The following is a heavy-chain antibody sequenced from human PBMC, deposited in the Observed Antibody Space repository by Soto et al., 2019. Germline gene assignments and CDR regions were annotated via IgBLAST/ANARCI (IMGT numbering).Heavy chain of an antibody. D-gene: IGHD6-25*01. CDR3: AKEWQRLGMGFYYYGMDV. J-gene: IGHJ6*02. CDR2: ISYDGTNE. V-gene: IGHV3-30-3*01. CDR1: GFTFTRYA. Sequence: QVQLVESGGGVVQPGRSLRLSCAASGFTFTRYAMHWVRQAPGKGLECVAFISYDGTNEYYADSVKGRFTVSRDDSKKTLFLQMNRLRPEDTAVYYCAKEWQRLGMGFYYYGMDVWGQGTTVTVSS.